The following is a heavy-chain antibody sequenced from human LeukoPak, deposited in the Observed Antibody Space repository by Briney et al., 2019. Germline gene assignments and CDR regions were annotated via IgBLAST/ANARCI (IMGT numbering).Heavy chain of an antibody. Sequence: GGTLRLSCAASGFTFSSYGMSWVRQAPGKGLEWGSVISGSGGSTYYADSVKGRFTISRDNSKNTLYLQMNSLRAEDTAVYYCAKPPPRVVVTARFDYWGQGTLVTVSS. CDR2: ISGSGGST. D-gene: IGHD2-21*02. CDR1: GFTFSSYG. CDR3: AKPPPRVVVTARFDY. J-gene: IGHJ4*02. V-gene: IGHV3-23*01.